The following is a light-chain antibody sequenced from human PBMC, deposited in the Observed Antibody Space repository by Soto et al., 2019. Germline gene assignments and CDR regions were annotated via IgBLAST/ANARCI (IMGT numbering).Light chain of an antibody. Sequence: DIAMTQSPGSLVVSLGERATINCKSGRTVLSTADNQNFLAWYQQRPGQPPKLLIYDASTRASGFPDRFIGSGSATEFTLTVAGLQPEDVAVYYCHQYYGSPYSFGQGTRLEI. CDR1: RTVLSTADNQNF. J-gene: IGKJ2*01. CDR2: DAS. CDR3: HQYYGSPYS. V-gene: IGKV4-1*01.